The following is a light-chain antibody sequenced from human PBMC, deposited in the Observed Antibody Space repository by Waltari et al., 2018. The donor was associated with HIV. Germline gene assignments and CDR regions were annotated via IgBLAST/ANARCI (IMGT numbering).Light chain of an antibody. Sequence: DIVMTQSPDSLAVSLGERATINCKSSQSVLYNSNNKNYLAWYQQKPGQPPKLLIYWASTRESGVPDRFSGSGSVTNFTLTISSLQAEDVALFYFQQYYSTPWAFGQGTKVEIK. V-gene: IGKV4-1*01. J-gene: IGKJ1*01. CDR1: QSVLYNSNNKNY. CDR3: QQYYSTPWA. CDR2: WAS.